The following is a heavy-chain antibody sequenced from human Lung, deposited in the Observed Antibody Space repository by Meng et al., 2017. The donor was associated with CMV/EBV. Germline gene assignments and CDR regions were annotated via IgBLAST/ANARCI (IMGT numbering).Heavy chain of an antibody. J-gene: IGHJ6*02. Sequence: SETLSLTCTVSGGSISSSSYYWGWIRQPPGKGLEWIGRIYYSGSTYYNPSLKSRVTISVDTSKNQFPLKLSSVTAADTAVYYCARDGGKYCSSTSCKSKYYYYGMDVWGQGTTVTVSS. CDR3: ARDGGKYCSSTSCKSKYYYYGMDV. CDR1: GGSISSSSYY. V-gene: IGHV4-39*06. CDR2: IYYSGST. D-gene: IGHD2-2*01.